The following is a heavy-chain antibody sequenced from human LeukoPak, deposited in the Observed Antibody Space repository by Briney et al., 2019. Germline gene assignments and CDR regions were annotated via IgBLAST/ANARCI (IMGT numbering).Heavy chain of an antibody. CDR2: IIPIFGTA. J-gene: IGHJ4*02. D-gene: IGHD4-17*01. V-gene: IGHV1-69*13. CDR3: AAHDYGDYWYVY. Sequence: ASVKVSCKASGGTFSSYAISWVRQAPGQGLEWMGGIIPIFGTANYAQKFQGRVTITADESTSTAYMELSSLRSEDTAVYYCAAHDYGDYWYVYWGQGTLVTVSS. CDR1: GGTFSSYA.